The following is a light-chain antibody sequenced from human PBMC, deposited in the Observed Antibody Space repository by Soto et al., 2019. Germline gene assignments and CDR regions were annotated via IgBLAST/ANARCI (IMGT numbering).Light chain of an antibody. CDR3: QQSYTTTWT. V-gene: IGKV1-39*01. CDR1: QSISSY. Sequence: DIQMTQSPSSLSASVGDRVTITCRASQSISSYLNWYQQKPGKAPNLLIYAASSLQSGVPSRFSGSGSETDLTLTISSLQPEDFATYSCQQSYTTTWTFGQGTKVDIK. CDR2: AAS. J-gene: IGKJ1*01.